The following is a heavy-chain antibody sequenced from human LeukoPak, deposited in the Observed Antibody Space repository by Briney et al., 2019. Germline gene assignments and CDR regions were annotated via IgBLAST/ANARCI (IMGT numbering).Heavy chain of an antibody. CDR2: IYYSGST. V-gene: IGHV4-61*08. Sequence: PSESLSLTCTVSGGATASGGYSWNWIRQSPGEGLEWIGYIYYSGSTNYNPSLKSRVTISVDTSKNQISLKLSSVTAADTAVYYCARDEGDGSYFDNWGQGTLVTVSS. CDR1: GGATASGGYS. J-gene: IGHJ4*02. D-gene: IGHD2-15*01. CDR3: ARDEGDGSYFDN.